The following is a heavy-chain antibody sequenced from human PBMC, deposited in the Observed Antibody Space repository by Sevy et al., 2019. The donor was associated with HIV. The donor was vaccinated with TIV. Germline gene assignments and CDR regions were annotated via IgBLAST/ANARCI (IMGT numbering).Heavy chain of an antibody. CDR3: AGENAWGRGYS. CDR1: GGSITSLY. J-gene: IGHJ4*02. D-gene: IGHD1-26*01. Sequence: PSETLSLICTVSGGSITSLYWNWIRQPPGKGLEWIANIYYNGHINYNPSLKSRVTLSLDTSKNQFSLRLSSVTAADTAMYYCAGENAWGRGYSWGQGTLVTVSS. CDR2: IYYNGHI. V-gene: IGHV4-59*08.